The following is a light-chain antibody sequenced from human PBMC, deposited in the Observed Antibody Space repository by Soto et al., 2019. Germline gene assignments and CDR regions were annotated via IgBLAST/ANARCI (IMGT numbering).Light chain of an antibody. J-gene: IGLJ2*01. Sequence: QSALTQPASVSGSPGQSITISCDGTSRDVSWYQQHPGKAPKFIIYEGTKRPSGVSDRFSGSKSGNTASLTISGLQAEDEADYYCCSYAGSSPSVIFGGGTKLTVL. CDR1: SRDV. CDR3: CSYAGSSPSVI. V-gene: IGLV2-23*01. CDR2: EGT.